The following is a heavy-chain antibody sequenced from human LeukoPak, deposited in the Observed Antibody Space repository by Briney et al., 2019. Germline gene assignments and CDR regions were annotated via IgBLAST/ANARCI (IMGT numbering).Heavy chain of an antibody. CDR1: GGIFSNYA. J-gene: IGHJ4*02. CDR3: ARGWAGGTTVVTPWAY. V-gene: IGHV1-69*13. CDR2: IIPIFGTA. Sequence: GASVTVSCKASGGIFSNYAINWVRQAPGQGLEWMGGIIPIFGTANYAQKFQGRVTITADESTSTAYMELRSLRSDDMAVYYCARGWAGGTTVVTPWAYWGQGTLVIASS. D-gene: IGHD4-23*01.